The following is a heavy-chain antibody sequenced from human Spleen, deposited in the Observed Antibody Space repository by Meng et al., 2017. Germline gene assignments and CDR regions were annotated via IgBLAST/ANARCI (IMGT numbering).Heavy chain of an antibody. CDR3: ARVSTSYNNHRFDY. CDR2: IHPSGHP. Sequence: QIQLVQSGGELRRLGASVTVSCKASGYTYTHYQMDWVRQAPGQGLEWMGWIHPSGHPTYAQKFQGRVTMTIDTSTTTASMELRSLRSDDTALYFCARVSTSYNNHRFDYWGQGTLVTVSS. CDR1: GYTYTHYQ. V-gene: IGHV1-18*01. J-gene: IGHJ4*02. D-gene: IGHD2/OR15-2a*01.